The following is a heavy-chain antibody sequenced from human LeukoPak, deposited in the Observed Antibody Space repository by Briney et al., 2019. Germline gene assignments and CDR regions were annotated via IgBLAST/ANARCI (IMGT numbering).Heavy chain of an antibody. CDR3: ARENTGSYREFDY. CDR1: GGSISSYY. D-gene: IGHD1-26*01. CDR2: IYTGGST. Sequence: SETLSLTCTVSGGSISSYYWSWNRQPAGKGLEWIGRIYTGGSTNYNPSLKSRVTMSVDSSNNQFSLKLSSVTAADTAVYYCARENTGSYREFDYWGQGTLVTASS. V-gene: IGHV4-4*07. J-gene: IGHJ4*02.